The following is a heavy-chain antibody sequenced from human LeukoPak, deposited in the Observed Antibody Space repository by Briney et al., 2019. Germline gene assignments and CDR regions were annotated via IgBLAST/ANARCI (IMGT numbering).Heavy chain of an antibody. CDR2: IIPIFGTP. Sequence: SVKVSCKASGGTFSSYVISWVRQAPGQGLEWMGGIIPIFGTPNYAQKFQGRVTITADESTSTAYMELSSLRSENTAVYYCARDPKNYYDSSGTSYYYYGMDVWGQGTTVTVSS. CDR1: GGTFSSYV. CDR3: ARDPKNYYDSSGTSYYYYGMDV. V-gene: IGHV1-69*13. D-gene: IGHD3-22*01. J-gene: IGHJ6*02.